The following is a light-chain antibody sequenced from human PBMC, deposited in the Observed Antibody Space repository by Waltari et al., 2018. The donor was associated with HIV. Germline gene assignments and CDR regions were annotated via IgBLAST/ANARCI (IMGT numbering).Light chain of an antibody. Sequence: QPVLTQPPSASGSLGASVKLPCPLSSGHSSNALAWHQQQPEKGPRFLMKVNSDGSHNRGAGIPDRFSGSTYGAERYLTISSLQSEDEADYYCQTWGTGIAVFGGGTKLTVL. CDR2: VNSDGSH. V-gene: IGLV4-69*01. CDR3: QTWGTGIAV. CDR1: SGHSSNA. J-gene: IGLJ3*02.